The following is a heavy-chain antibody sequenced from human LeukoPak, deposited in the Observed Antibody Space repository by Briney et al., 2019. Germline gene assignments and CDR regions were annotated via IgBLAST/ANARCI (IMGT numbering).Heavy chain of an antibody. CDR3: ARQGRIAVAGSPPRYYSDY. CDR1: GGSISSSSYY. CDR2: IYYSGST. D-gene: IGHD6-19*01. V-gene: IGHV4-39*01. Sequence: PSETLSLTCTVSGGSISSSSYYWGWIRQPPGKGLEWIGSIYYSGSTYYNPSLKSRVTISVDTSKNQFSLKLSSVTAADTAVFYCARQGRIAVAGSPPRYYSDYWGQGTLVTVSS. J-gene: IGHJ4*02.